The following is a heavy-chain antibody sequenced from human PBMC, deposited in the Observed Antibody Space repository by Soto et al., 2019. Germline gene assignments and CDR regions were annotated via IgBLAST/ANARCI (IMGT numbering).Heavy chain of an antibody. CDR2: INHSGST. CDR3: SRKLAAAENFDDYYYMDV. J-gene: IGHJ6*03. V-gene: IGHV4-34*01. D-gene: IGHD3-9*01. Sequence: KGLEWIGEINHSGSTNYNPTLKSRVTISVDTSKNQFSLKLSSVTAADTAVYYCSRKLAAAENFDDYYYMDVWGKGTTVTVSS.